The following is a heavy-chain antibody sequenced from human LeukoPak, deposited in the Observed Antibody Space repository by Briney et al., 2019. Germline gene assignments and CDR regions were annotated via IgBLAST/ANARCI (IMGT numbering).Heavy chain of an antibody. Sequence: PAETLSLTCTVSGGSISSSSYYWGWIGQPPGTGLELIGSIYYSGSTYYNPSLKSRVTISVDTSNNQFSMKLSSVTAADTAVYYCAREPLTLSRVYWGQGTLVTVSS. CDR3: AREPLTLSRVY. D-gene: IGHD3-16*01. CDR2: IYYSGST. CDR1: GGSISSSSYY. J-gene: IGHJ4*02. V-gene: IGHV4-39*02.